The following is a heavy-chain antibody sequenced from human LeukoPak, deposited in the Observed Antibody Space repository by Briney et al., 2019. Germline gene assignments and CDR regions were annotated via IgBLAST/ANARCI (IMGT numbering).Heavy chain of an antibody. Sequence: GGSLRLSCAASGFTFSSYGMHWVRQAPRTGLEWVAVISYDGSNKYYADSVKGRFTISRDNSKNTLYLQMNSLRAEDTAVYYCAKEFSRPGTWDYWGQGTLVTVSS. D-gene: IGHD6-13*01. CDR3: AKEFSRPGTWDY. J-gene: IGHJ4*02. CDR1: GFTFSSYG. V-gene: IGHV3-30*18. CDR2: ISYDGSNK.